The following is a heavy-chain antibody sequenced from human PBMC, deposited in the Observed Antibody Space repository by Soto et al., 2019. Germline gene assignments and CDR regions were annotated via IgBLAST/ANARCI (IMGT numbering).Heavy chain of an antibody. J-gene: IGHJ5*02. CDR3: ARGRGNYDFWSGYLGGSFDP. Sequence: SETLSLTCAVYGGSFSGYYWSWIRQPPGKGLEWIGEINHSGSTSYNPSLKSRVTISVDTSKNQFSLKLSSVTAADTAVYYCARGRGNYDFWSGYLGGSFDPWGQGTLVTVSS. CDR2: INHSGST. CDR1: GGSFSGYY. D-gene: IGHD3-3*01. V-gene: IGHV4-34*01.